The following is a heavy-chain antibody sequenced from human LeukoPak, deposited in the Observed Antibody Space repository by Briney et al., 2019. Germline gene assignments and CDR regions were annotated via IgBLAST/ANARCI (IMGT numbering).Heavy chain of an antibody. Sequence: GGSLRLSCAASGFTFSSYEMNWVRQAPGKGLEWVSYISSSGSTIYYADSVKGRFTISRDNAKNSLYLQMNSLRAEDTAVYYCARHVVAVGFDYWGQGTLVTVSS. CDR1: GFTFSSYE. D-gene: IGHD3-22*01. V-gene: IGHV3-48*03. J-gene: IGHJ4*02. CDR3: ARHVVAVGFDY. CDR2: ISSSGSTI.